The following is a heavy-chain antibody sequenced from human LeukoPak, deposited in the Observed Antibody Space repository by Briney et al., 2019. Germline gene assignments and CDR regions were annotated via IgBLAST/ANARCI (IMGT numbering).Heavy chain of an antibody. CDR3: ARNRRPPFDFDY. D-gene: IGHD1-14*01. J-gene: IGHJ4*02. V-gene: IGHV4-59*08. CDR2: VYHSGST. Sequence: PSETLSLTCTVSGGSIGSYYWSWIRQPPGKGLEFIGNVYHSGSTNYNPSLKSRVTISADTSKNQFSLRLSSLTAADTAVYYCARNRRPPFDFDYWGQGTLVTVSS. CDR1: GGSIGSYY.